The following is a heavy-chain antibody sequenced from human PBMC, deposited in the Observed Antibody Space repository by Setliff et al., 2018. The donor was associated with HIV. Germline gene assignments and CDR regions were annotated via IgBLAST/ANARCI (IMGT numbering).Heavy chain of an antibody. CDR3: ARGMENFWSGYIR. CDR2: IYYSGST. J-gene: IGHJ4*02. V-gene: IGHV4-39*07. D-gene: IGHD3-3*01. CDR1: GGSISSSSYY. Sequence: TLSLTCTVSGGSISSSSYYWGWIRQPPGKGLEWIGSIYYSGSTYYNPSLKSRVTISVDTSKNQFSLKMNSVTPADTAVYYCARGMENFWSGYIRWGQGTLVTVSS.